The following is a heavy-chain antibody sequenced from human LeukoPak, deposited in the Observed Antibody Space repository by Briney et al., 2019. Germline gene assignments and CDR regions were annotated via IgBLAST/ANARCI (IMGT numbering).Heavy chain of an antibody. V-gene: IGHV5-10-1*01. Sequence: GESLEISCQRPGSTFSSYWISSVRQLPGKGLEWTGNIDTSDSYTNYNPSFQGHVTISVDKSINTAYLQWSSLKASDTALYYCAKLMGATIGGEWGQRTLVTVSS. J-gene: IGHJ1*01. CDR3: AKLMGATIGGE. CDR2: IDTSDSYT. D-gene: IGHD3-16*01. CDR1: GSTFSSYW.